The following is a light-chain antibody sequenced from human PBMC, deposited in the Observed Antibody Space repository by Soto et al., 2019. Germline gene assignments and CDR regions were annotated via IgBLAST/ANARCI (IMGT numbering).Light chain of an antibody. CDR1: QSVSSNY. Sequence: DIVLSQSPGTLSLSPGERATLSCRASQSVSSNYLAWYQQKAGQAPRLLIYGASRRVTGIPDRFSGSGSGTDFTLTISRLEPEDFAVYYCQQYGSAPLTFGGGTKVDIK. CDR2: GAS. V-gene: IGKV3-20*01. CDR3: QQYGSAPLT. J-gene: IGKJ4*01.